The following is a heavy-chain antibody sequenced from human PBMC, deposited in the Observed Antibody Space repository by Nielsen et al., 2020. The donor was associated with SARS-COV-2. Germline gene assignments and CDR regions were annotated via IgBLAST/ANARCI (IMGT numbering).Heavy chain of an antibody. CDR2: ISGSGGST. CDR3: AKTLVAVAGTAADAFDI. J-gene: IGHJ3*02. Sequence: VRQAPGKGLEWVSAISGSGGSTYYADSVKGRFTISRDNSKNTLYLQMNSLRAEDTAVYYCAKTLVAVAGTAADAFDIWGQGTMVTVSS. V-gene: IGHV3-23*01. D-gene: IGHD6-19*01.